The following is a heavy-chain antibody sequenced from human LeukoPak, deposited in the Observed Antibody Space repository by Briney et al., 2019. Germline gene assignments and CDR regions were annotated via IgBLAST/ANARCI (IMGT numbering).Heavy chain of an antibody. Sequence: PGGSLRLSCVASGFTFSTFAMYWLRQAPGKGLEWVSAIGANVGSTSYADSVRGRFTISRDNSRNTLYLQMSSLRTDDRATYYCTKSTDYWYYGMDVWGQGTTVTVSS. J-gene: IGHJ6*02. D-gene: IGHD2-8*02. CDR1: GFTFSTFA. CDR2: IGANVGST. CDR3: TKSTDYWYYGMDV. V-gene: IGHV3-23*01.